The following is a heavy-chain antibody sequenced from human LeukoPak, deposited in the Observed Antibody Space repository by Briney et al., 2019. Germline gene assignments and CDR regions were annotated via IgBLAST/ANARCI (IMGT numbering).Heavy chain of an antibody. CDR2: IDPSEYYT. Sequence: GESLRISRRGAGYSLTSYWISWGRQIPREGRGWRGRIDPSEYYTNFSPSFQGHVTISADKSISTAYLQWSSLKASDTAMYYCARGVVREPPIGMDVWGKGTTVTVSS. D-gene: IGHD3-10*01. J-gene: IGHJ6*04. V-gene: IGHV5-10-1*01. CDR1: GYSLTSYW. CDR3: ARGVVREPPIGMDV.